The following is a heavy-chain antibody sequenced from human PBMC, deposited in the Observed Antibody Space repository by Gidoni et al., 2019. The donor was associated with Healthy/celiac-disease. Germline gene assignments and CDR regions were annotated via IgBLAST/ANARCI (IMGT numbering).Heavy chain of an antibody. D-gene: IGHD2-2*01. CDR1: GFTFSSYS. CDR2: ISSISSYI. CDR3: AREPTSYYYYMDV. V-gene: IGHV3-21*01. J-gene: IGHJ6*03. Sequence: EVQLVESGGGLVKPGGSQRLSWAASGFTFSSYSINWVSQAPGKGLEWVSSISSISSYIYYEDSVKGRFTISRDNAKNSLYLQMNSLRAEDTAVYYCAREPTSYYYYMDVWGKGTTVTVSS.